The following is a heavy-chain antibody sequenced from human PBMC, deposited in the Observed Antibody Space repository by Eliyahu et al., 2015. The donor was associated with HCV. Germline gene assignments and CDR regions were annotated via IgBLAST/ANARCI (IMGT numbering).Heavy chain of an antibody. CDR3: AHRRGGAVSGSXLFDF. D-gene: IGHD6-19*01. CDR1: GFSLSA. V-gene: IGHV2-5*01. Sequence: QITLKESGPTLVKPTQTLTLTCTFSGFSLSALEWLALFYWNDDKRYSPSLKSRLTLTKDTSKNQVVLTMTNMDPVDTATYFCAHRRGGAVSGSXLFDFWGQGTLVTVSS. CDR2: FYWNDDK. J-gene: IGHJ4*02.